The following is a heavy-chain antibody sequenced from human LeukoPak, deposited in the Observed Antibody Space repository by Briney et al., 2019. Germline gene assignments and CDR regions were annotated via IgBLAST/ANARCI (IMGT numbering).Heavy chain of an antibody. CDR1: GYTFTSYG. CDR3: ARGVYYGSDYYYMDV. J-gene: IGHJ6*03. D-gene: IGHD3-10*01. CDR2: MNPNSGNT. Sequence: ASVKVSCKASGYTFTSYGISWVRQATGQGLEWMGWMNPNSGNTGYAQKFQGRVTITRNTSISTAYMELSSLRSEDTAVYYCARGVYYGSDYYYMDVWGKGTTVTVSS. V-gene: IGHV1-8*03.